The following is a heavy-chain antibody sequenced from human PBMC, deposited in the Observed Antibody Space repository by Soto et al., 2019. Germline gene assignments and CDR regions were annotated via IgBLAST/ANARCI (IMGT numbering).Heavy chain of an antibody. J-gene: IGHJ5*02. CDR3: AREYHSSSWYFDP. V-gene: IGHV1-3*01. Sequence: ASVKVSCKASAYSFTNYVVHWVRQAPGQRLEWMGWINPGNGNTKYSQKFQGRVTITRDTSATTAYMELSSLRSGDTAVYYCAREYHSSSWYFDPQGQGTPVTVSS. D-gene: IGHD6-13*01. CDR2: INPGNGNT. CDR1: AYSFTNYV.